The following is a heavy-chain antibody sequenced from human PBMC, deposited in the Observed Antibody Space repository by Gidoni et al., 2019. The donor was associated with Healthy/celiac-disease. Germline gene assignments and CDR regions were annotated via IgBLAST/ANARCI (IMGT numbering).Heavy chain of an antibody. CDR1: GGSISSGSSY. D-gene: IGHD3-10*01. CDR3: ARDESRRGITMVRGPYPPRYFDL. V-gene: IGHV4-61*02. J-gene: IGHJ2*01. CDR2: IYTSGST. Sequence: QVQLQESGPGLVKPSQTLSLTCTVSGGSISSGSSYWSWIRQPAGKGLEWIGRIYTSGSTNYNPSLKSRVTISVDTSKNQFSLKLSSVTAADTAVYYCARDESRRGITMVRGPYPPRYFDLWGRGTLVTVSS.